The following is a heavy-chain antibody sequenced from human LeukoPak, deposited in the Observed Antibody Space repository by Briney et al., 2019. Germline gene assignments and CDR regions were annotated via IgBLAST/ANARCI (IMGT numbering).Heavy chain of an antibody. CDR2: IYYSGST. CDR3: ARVAYCGGDCYSPYWYFDL. CDR1: GGSISSYY. J-gene: IGHJ2*01. Sequence: PSETLSLTCTVSGGSISSYYWSWIRQPPGKGLEWIGYIYYSGSTNYNPSPKSRVTISVDTSKNQFSLKLSSVTAADTAVYYCARVAYCGGDCYSPYWYFDLWGRGTLVTVSS. D-gene: IGHD2-21*02. V-gene: IGHV4-59*01.